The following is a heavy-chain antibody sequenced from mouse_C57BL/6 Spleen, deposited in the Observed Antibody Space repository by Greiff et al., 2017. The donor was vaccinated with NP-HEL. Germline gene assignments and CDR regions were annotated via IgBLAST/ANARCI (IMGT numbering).Heavy chain of an antibody. CDR3: ARSRAGSSFYWYFDV. J-gene: IGHJ1*03. CDR2: IYPGDGDT. V-gene: IGHV1-80*01. D-gene: IGHD1-1*01. CDR1: GYAFSSYW. Sequence: QVQLQQSGAELVKPGASVKISCKASGYAFSSYWMNWVKQRPGKGLEWIGQIYPGDGDTNYNGKFKGKATLTADKSSSTAYMQLSSLTSEDSAVYFCARSRAGSSFYWYFDVWGTGTTVTVSS.